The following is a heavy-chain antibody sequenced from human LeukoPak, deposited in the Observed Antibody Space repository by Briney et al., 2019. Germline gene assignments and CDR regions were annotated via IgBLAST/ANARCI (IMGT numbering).Heavy chain of an antibody. CDR1: GGSTSSSSYY. Sequence: PETLSLTCTVSGGSTSSSSYYWGWIRQPPGKGLEWIGSIYYSGSTYYNPSLKSRVTISVDTSKNQFSLKLSSVTAADTAVYYCARLLYYYGSGNNWGQGTLVTVSS. J-gene: IGHJ4*02. V-gene: IGHV4-39*01. CDR2: IYYSGST. CDR3: ARLLYYYGSGNN. D-gene: IGHD3-10*01.